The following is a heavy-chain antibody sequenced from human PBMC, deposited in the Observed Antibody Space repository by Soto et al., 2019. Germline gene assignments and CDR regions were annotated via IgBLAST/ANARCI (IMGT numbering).Heavy chain of an antibody. CDR1: GGTFSSYT. V-gene: IGHV1-69*02. CDR3: ARTQGNTGTSPWFDP. D-gene: IGHD4-4*01. CDR2: IIPILGIA. Sequence: SVRVSCKASGGTFSSYTISWVRQAPGQGLEWMGRIIPILGIANYAQKFQGRVTITADKSTSTAYMELSSLRSEDTAVYYCARTQGNTGTSPWFDPWRQETLVTISS. J-gene: IGHJ5*02.